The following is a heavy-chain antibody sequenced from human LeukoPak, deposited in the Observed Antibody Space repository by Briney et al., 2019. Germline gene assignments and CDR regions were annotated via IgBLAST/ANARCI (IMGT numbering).Heavy chain of an antibody. CDR1: SGSLSSGSYY. D-gene: IGHD6-19*01. V-gene: IGHV4-61*02. CDR2: IYTSGST. Sequence: PSETLSLTCTVSSGSLSSGSYYWSWIRQPAGKGLEWIGRIYTSGSTGYNPSLKSRVTISIDTSKNQFSLKLTSVTAADTAMYYCARDFRVYTTGWYYFDYWGQGTLVTVYS. CDR3: ARDFRVYTTGWYYFDY. J-gene: IGHJ4*02.